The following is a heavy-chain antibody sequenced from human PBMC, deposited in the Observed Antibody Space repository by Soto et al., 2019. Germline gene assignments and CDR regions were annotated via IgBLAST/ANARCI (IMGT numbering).Heavy chain of an antibody. V-gene: IGHV1-69*06. Sequence: QVQLVQSGAEVKKPGSSVKVSCKASGGAFRSYTISWVRQAPGQGLEWMGGITPIFGAANYAQKFEGRVTISADKSTTTAYMELSNLTSEDTAVYYCARHEIAVANRAGMDVWGQGTTVIVSS. CDR1: GGAFRSYT. J-gene: IGHJ6*02. D-gene: IGHD6-19*01. CDR2: ITPIFGAA. CDR3: ARHEIAVANRAGMDV.